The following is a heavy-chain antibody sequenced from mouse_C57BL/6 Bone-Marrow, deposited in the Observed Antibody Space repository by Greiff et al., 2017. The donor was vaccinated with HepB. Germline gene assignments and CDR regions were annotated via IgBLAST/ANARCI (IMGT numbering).Heavy chain of an antibody. J-gene: IGHJ2*01. CDR3: AKFYDGYYEGFDY. V-gene: IGHV5-17*01. Sequence: EVHLVESGGGLVKPGGSLKLSCAASGFTFSDYGMHWVRQAPEKGLEWVAYISSGSSTIYYADTVKGRFTISRDNAKNTLFLQMTSLRSEDTAMYYCAKFYDGYYEGFDYWGQGTTLTVSS. CDR1: GFTFSDYG. CDR2: ISSGSSTI. D-gene: IGHD2-3*01.